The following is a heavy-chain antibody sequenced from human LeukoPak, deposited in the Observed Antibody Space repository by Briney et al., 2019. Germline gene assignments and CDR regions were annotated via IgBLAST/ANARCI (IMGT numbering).Heavy chain of an antibody. CDR2: INPSGGST. J-gene: IGHJ4*02. CDR1: GYTFTSYY. CDR3: AREYDSSAPWDY. V-gene: IGHV1-46*01. Sequence: GASVTVSCTSSGYTFTSYYMHWVRQAPGQGLEWMGIINPSGGSTSYSQKFQGRVTMTRDTSTSTVYMELSSLTSEDTAVYYCAREYDSSAPWDYWGQGTLVTVSS. D-gene: IGHD3-22*01.